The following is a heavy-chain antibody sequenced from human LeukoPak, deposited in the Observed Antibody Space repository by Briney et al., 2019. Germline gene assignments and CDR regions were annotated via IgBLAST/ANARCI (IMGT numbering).Heavy chain of an antibody. J-gene: IGHJ5*02. CDR2: ISSRSSTI. CDR1: GSTFSTYS. V-gene: IGHV3-48*02. CDR3: ARGAIAGRGDNWFWFDP. Sequence: GGSLRLSCAASGSTFSTYSMNWVRQAPGKGLEWVSYISSRSSTIYYADSVKGRFTIFRDNAKNSLYLQMNSLRDEDTAVYYCARGAIAGRGDNWFWFDPWGQGTLVTVSS. D-gene: IGHD1-1*01.